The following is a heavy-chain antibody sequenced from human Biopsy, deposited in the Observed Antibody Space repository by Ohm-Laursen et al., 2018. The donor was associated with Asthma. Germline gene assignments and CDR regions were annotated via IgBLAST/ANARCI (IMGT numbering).Heavy chain of an antibody. CDR3: ARGDSSGWSHYYFDY. D-gene: IGHD6-19*01. V-gene: IGHV3-30*03. Sequence: SLRLSCAASGFTFSNYGMHWVRQAPGKGLEWVAVISFDGSNKDYADSVKGRFTISRDFYKNTLYLQMDSLRAEDTAVYYCARGDSSGWSHYYFDYWDQGTLVTVSS. CDR2: ISFDGSNK. J-gene: IGHJ4*02. CDR1: GFTFSNYG.